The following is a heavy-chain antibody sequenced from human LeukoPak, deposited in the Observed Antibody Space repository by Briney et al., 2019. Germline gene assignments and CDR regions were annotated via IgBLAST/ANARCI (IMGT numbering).Heavy chain of an antibody. CDR2: IIPIFGTA. CDR1: GGTFSSYA. Sequence: SVTVSCTASGGTFSSYAISWVRQDPGQGLEWMGGIIPIFGTANYAQKFQGRVTITADESTSTAYMELSSLRSEDTAVYYCARDQEAFDYWGQGTLVTVSS. CDR3: ARDQEAFDY. V-gene: IGHV1-69*01. J-gene: IGHJ4*02.